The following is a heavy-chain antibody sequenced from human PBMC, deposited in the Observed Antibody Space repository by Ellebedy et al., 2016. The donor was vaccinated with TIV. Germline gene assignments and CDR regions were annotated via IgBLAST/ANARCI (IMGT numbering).Heavy chain of an antibody. CDR1: GFPFDDYA. D-gene: IGHD7-27*01. V-gene: IGHV3-43*02. CDR2: ITGDGGAT. J-gene: IGHJ6*02. Sequence: PGGSLRLSCAASGFPFDDYAMHWVPQAPGKGLELVSLITGDGGATYYADSAKGRFTICRDNSRNSLYLQMNSLRTDDTALYYCSKDTAFNLGYGMDVWGQGTTVTVSS. CDR3: SKDTAFNLGYGMDV.